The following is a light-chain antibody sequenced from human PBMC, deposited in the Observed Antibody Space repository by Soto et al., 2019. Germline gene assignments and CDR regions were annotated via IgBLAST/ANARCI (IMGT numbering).Light chain of an antibody. CDR3: LQHNSYPPT. J-gene: IGKJ1*01. CDR2: VAS. CDR1: QAIRNA. V-gene: IGKV1-17*01. Sequence: DIQMTQSPSSLSASVGDRVTITCRASQAIRNALGWYQQKPGKAPKRLIYVASTLQSGVPSRFSGSASGTEFTLTISSLQPEDFATYYCLQHNSYPPTFGQGTKVEIK.